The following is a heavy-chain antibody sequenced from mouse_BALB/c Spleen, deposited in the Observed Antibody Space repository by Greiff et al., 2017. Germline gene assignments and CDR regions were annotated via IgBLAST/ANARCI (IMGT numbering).Heavy chain of an antibody. D-gene: IGHD2-3*01. CDR2: ISSGSSTI. V-gene: IGHV5-17*02. J-gene: IGHJ4*01. Sequence: EVMLVESGGGLVQPGGSRKLSCAASGFTFSSFGMHWVRQAPEKGLEWVAYISSGSSTIYYADTVKGRFTISRDNPKNTLFLQMTSLRSEDTAMYYCARTNGYYAGNAMDYWGQGTSVTVSS. CDR3: ARTNGYYAGNAMDY. CDR1: GFTFSSFG.